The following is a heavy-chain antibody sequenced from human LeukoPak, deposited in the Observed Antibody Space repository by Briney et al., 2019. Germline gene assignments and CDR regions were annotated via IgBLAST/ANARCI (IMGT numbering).Heavy chain of an antibody. J-gene: IGHJ3*02. CDR1: GFTFSSYA. D-gene: IGHD2-21*02. V-gene: IGHV3-23*01. Sequence: PGGSLRLSCAAAGFTFSSYAMSWVRQAPGKGLEWVSLMSGSGGSTYYADSVKGRFTISRDNSKNTLYLQMNSLRAEDTAVYYCAKDEGTYCGGDCYSGAFDIWGQGTMVTVSS. CDR3: AKDEGTYCGGDCYSGAFDI. CDR2: MSGSGGST.